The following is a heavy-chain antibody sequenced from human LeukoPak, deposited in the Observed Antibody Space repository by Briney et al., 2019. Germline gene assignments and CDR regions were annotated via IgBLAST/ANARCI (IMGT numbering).Heavy chain of an antibody. D-gene: IGHD2-2*01. J-gene: IGHJ4*02. V-gene: IGHV3-30*18. CDR2: ISYDGSYK. CDR1: GFTFSNYG. CDR3: AKEKVVVVPAATLDY. Sequence: TGGSPRLSCAASGFTFSNYGMHWVRQAPGKGLEWVTVISYDGSYKYYADSVKGRFTISRDNSKNTLYLQMNSLRAEDTAVYYCAKEKVVVVPAATLDYWGQGTLVTVSS.